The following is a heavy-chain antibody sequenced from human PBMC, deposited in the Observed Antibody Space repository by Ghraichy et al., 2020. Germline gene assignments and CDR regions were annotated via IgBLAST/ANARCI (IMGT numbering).Heavy chain of an antibody. D-gene: IGHD1-1*01. CDR2: ISSSSSYI. CDR3: ARDLAQLGLYYFYY. V-gene: IGHV3-21*01. J-gene: IGHJ4*02. Sequence: GGSLRRAGAGEGGRGSSYSMNWVRQAPGKGLEWVSSISSSSSYIYYAYSVNGRFTIFRDNAKNSLYLLMNSQRAEDAAVYYCARDLAQLGLYYFYYWVQGTLVTVSS. CDR1: GGRGSSYS.